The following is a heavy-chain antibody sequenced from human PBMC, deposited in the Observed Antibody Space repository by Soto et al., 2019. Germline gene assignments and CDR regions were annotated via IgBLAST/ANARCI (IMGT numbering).Heavy chain of an antibody. J-gene: IGHJ4*02. CDR2: IYWDDDK. CDR3: AHRPSYCSGGSCYSGFDY. D-gene: IGHD2-15*01. Sequence: QITLKESGPTLVKPTQTLTLTCTFSGFSLSTSGVGVGWIRQPPGKALKWLALIYWDDDKRYTPSLRSRLSITKDTSKNQVALTMTNMDPVDTATYYCAHRPSYCSGGSCYSGFDYWGQGTLVTVSS. CDR1: GFSLSTSGVG. V-gene: IGHV2-5*02.